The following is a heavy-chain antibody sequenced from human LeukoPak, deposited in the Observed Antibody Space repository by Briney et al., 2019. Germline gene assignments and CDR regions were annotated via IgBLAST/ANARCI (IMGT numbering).Heavy chain of an antibody. CDR2: ISIIDGNT. CDR3: ARDSDTTSGRDP. J-gene: IGHJ5*02. V-gene: IGHV1-18*01. D-gene: IGHD1-26*01. CDR1: GYTFTKDG. Sequence: ASVKVSCKAFGYTFTKDGISWVRQAPGQGLEWMGWISIIDGNTNYAQNLQGRVAMTTDTSTNTVYMELRSLRFDDTAVYYCARDSDTTSGRDPWGQGTLVTVSS.